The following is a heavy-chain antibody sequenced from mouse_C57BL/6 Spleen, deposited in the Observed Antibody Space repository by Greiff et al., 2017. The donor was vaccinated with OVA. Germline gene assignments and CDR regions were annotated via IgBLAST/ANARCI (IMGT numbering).Heavy chain of an antibody. CDR1: GFNIKDDY. CDR2: IDPENGDT. Sequence: VQLQQSGAELVRPGASVKLSCTASGFNIKDDYMHWVKQRPEQGLEWIGGIDPENGDTEYASKFQSKATITADTSSNTAYLQLSSLTTEDTAVYYCSAGGSPMDYWGQGTSVTVSS. V-gene: IGHV14-4*01. J-gene: IGHJ4*01. CDR3: SAGGSPMDY.